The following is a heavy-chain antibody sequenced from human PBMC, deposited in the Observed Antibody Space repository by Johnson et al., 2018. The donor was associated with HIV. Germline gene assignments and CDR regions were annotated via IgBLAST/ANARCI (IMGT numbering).Heavy chain of an antibody. CDR3: AKDNPGVSHAFDI. D-gene: IGHD1-14*01. CDR1: GFTFSTYA. J-gene: IGHJ3*02. Sequence: QVQLVESGGGLVQPGRSLRLSCAASGFTFSTYAMHWVRQAPGKGLEWVAVISYDGSNNYYADSVKGRFTISRDNSKNTLYLQMNSLRAEDTAVYYCAKDNPGVSHAFDIWGLGTLVTVSS. V-gene: IGHV3-30*04. CDR2: ISYDGSNN.